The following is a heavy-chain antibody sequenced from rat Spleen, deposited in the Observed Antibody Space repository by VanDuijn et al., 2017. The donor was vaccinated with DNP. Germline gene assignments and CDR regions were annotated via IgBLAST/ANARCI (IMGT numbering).Heavy chain of an antibody. CDR1: GFSITSNY. Sequence: EVQLQESGPGLVKPSQSLSLTCSVTGFSITSNYWAWIRKFPGNKMEWMGYISYSGTTGYNPSLKSRVSITRDTSKNQFFLQLTSVTTEDTATYYCARSDYYGSYRPFAYWGQGTLVTVSS. CDR2: ISYSGTT. V-gene: IGHV3-1*01. J-gene: IGHJ3*01. D-gene: IGHD1-2*01. CDR3: ARSDYYGSYRPFAY.